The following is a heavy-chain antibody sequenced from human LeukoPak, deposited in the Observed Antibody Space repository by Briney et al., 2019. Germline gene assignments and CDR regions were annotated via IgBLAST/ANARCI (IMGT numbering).Heavy chain of an antibody. CDR1: GGTFSSYT. V-gene: IGHV1-69*02. CDR2: IIPILGIA. D-gene: IGHD2-2*01. J-gene: IGHJ4*02. Sequence: GASVKVSCKASGGTFSSYTISWVRQAPGRGLEWMGRIIPILGIANYAQKFQGRVTITADKSTSTAYMELSSLRSEDTAVYYCARSLRRHCSSTSCYYFDYWGQGTLVTVSS. CDR3: ARSLRRHCSSTSCYYFDY.